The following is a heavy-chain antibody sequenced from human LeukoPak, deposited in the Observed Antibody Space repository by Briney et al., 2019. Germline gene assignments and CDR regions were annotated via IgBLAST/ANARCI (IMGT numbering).Heavy chain of an antibody. J-gene: IGHJ4*02. V-gene: IGHV4-4*07. CDR2: IYTSGST. CDR3: AREAGAVVTRALDY. Sequence: SETLSLTCTVSGGSISSYYWSWIRQPAGKGLEWIGRIYTSGSTNYNPSLKSRVTMSVDTSKNQFSLKLSSVTAADTAVYYCAREAGAVVTRALDYWGQGTLVTVSS. CDR1: GGSISSYY. D-gene: IGHD2-21*02.